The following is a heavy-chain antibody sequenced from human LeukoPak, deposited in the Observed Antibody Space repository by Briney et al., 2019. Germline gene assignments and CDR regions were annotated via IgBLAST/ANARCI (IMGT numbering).Heavy chain of an antibody. Sequence: SETLSLTCAVYGGSFSGYYWSWIRQPPGKGLEWIGEINHSGSTNYNPSLKSRVTISVDTSKNQFSLKLSSVTAAETAVYYCARLRFIGYNYVDWFEPWGQGTLVTVSS. J-gene: IGHJ5*02. CDR3: ARLRFIGYNYVDWFEP. CDR2: INHSGST. D-gene: IGHD5-24*01. V-gene: IGHV4-34*01. CDR1: GGSFSGYY.